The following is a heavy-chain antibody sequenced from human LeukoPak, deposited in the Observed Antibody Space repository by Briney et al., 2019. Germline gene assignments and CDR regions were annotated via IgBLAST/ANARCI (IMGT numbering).Heavy chain of an antibody. CDR2: IYTSGSI. V-gene: IGHV4-4*09. J-gene: IGHJ4*02. CDR1: GGSISSYY. Sequence: SETLSLTCTVSGGSISSYYWSWIRQPPGKGLEWIGYIYTSGSINYNPSLKRRVTISVDTSKNQFSLKLSSVTAADTAVYYCARRRYDWAPFDYWGQGTLVTVSS. CDR3: ARRRYDWAPFDY. D-gene: IGHD1-1*01.